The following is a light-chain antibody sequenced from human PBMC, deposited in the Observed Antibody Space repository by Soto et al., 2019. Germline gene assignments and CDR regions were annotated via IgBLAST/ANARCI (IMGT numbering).Light chain of an antibody. Sequence: QSALTQPPSLSGSPGQSVTISCTGTSSDVGSYNRVSWYQQPPGTAPKLMIYEVSNRPSGVPDRFSGYKSGNTASLTISGLQAEDEADYYCSSFTSSNPRVFGGGTKLTVL. J-gene: IGLJ3*02. CDR2: EVS. CDR1: SSDVGSYNR. CDR3: SSFTSSNPRV. V-gene: IGLV2-18*02.